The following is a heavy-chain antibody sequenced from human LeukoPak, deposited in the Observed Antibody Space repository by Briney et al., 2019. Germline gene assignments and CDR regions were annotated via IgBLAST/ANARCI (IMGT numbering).Heavy chain of an antibody. D-gene: IGHD5-18*01. CDR2: ISGSGGST. Sequence: SGGSLRLSCAASGFSFSSYAMSWVRQAPGKGLGWVSAISGSGGSTYYADSVKGRFTISRDNSKNTLYLQMNSLRAEDTAVYYCAKVSPPGGYSYGGVFDYWGQGTLVTVSS. V-gene: IGHV3-23*01. CDR1: GFSFSSYA. CDR3: AKVSPPGGYSYGGVFDY. J-gene: IGHJ4*02.